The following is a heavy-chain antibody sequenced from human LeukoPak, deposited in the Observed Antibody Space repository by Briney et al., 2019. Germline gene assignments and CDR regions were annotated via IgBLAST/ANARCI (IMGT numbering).Heavy chain of an antibody. CDR1: GGSFSGYY. V-gene: IGHV4-34*01. Sequence: PSETLSLTCAVYGGSFSGYYWSWIRQPPGKGLEWIGEINHSGSTNYNPSLKSRVTISVDTSKNQFSLKLSSVTAADTAVYHCARETSGYYYPYFDYWGQGTLVTVSS. CDR2: INHSGST. D-gene: IGHD3-22*01. J-gene: IGHJ4*02. CDR3: ARETSGYYYPYFDY.